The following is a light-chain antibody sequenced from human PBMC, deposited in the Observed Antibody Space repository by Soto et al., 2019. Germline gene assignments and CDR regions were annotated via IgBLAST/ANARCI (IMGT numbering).Light chain of an antibody. CDR3: VLYMGSDVV. J-gene: IGLJ2*01. V-gene: IGLV8-61*01. CDR1: SGSVSTVHY. Sequence: QAVVTQEPSFSVSPGGTVTLTCALDSGSVSTVHYPSWYRQTPGQAPRTLIYSTNSRSSGVPDRFSGSILGNKSALTITGAQADVESAYFCVLYMGSDVVFGGGPKLTVL. CDR2: STN.